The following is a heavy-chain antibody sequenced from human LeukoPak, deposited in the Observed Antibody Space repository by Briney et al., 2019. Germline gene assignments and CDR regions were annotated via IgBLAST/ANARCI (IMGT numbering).Heavy chain of an antibody. J-gene: IGHJ4*02. Sequence: GGSLRLSCTASGFSFSGHWMHWARQLPGKGLAWVSRISPTGSTTSYADSVKGRFTVSRDNAKNTLYLQVNNLRAEDTAVYYCARGPNSNWSGLDFWGQGTLLTVSS. CDR3: ARGPNSNWSGLDF. CDR2: ISPTGSTT. D-gene: IGHD6-6*01. V-gene: IGHV3-74*01. CDR1: GFSFSGHW.